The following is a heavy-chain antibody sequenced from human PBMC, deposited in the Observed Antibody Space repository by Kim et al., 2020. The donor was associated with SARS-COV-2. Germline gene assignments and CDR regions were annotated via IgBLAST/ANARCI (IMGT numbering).Heavy chain of an antibody. V-gene: IGHV3-30*07. D-gene: IGHD3-9*01. CDR3: AREVRYFPGVSGGLDY. Sequence: SGKGRFTISREISKNTLYLQMKSLRAEDTAVYYCAREVRYFPGVSGGLDYWGQGTLVTVSS. J-gene: IGHJ4*02.